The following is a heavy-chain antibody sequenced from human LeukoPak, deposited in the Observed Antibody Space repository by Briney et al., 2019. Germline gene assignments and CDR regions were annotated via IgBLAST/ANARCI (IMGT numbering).Heavy chain of an antibody. CDR1: GGTSNSHA. CDR3: ATTNDGGGYQWGDFFDY. D-gene: IGHD3-22*01. Sequence: SVKVSCKASGGTSNSHAISWVRQAPGQGLEWMGRIISNLGTTNRAQKFQDRVTLTADKSTNTAYMELTSLTSDGTAIYYCATTNDGGGYQWGDFFDYWGQGTLVTVSS. CDR2: IISNLGTT. J-gene: IGHJ4*02. V-gene: IGHV1-69*04.